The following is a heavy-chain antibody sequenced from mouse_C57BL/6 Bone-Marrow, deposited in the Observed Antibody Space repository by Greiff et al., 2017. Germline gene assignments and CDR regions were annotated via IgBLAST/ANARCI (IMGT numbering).Heavy chain of an antibody. J-gene: IGHJ1*03. CDR1: GYSFTDYN. D-gene: IGHD1-1*01. CDR3: ARSPFITTVVATWDWYFDV. Sequence: EVQLKQSGPELVKPGASVKISCKASGYSFTDYNMNWVKQSNGKSLEWIGVINPNYGTTSYNQKFKGKATLTVDQSSSTAYMQLNSLTSEDSAVYYCARSPFITTVVATWDWYFDVWGTGTTVTVSS. V-gene: IGHV1-39*01. CDR2: INPNYGTT.